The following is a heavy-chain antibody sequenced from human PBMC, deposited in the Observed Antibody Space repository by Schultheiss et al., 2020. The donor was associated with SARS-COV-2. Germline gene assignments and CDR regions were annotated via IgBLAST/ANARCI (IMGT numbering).Heavy chain of an antibody. CDR1: GFTFSSYE. V-gene: IGHV3-30*14. D-gene: IGHD6-19*01. J-gene: IGHJ5*02. CDR3: VRFIAVAEGLNWFDP. Sequence: GGSLRLSCAASGFTFSSYEMNWVRQAPGKGLEWVAVISYDGSNKYYADSVKGRFTISRDNSKNTLYLQMNSLRAEDTAVYYCVRFIAVAEGLNWFDPWGQGTLVTVSS. CDR2: ISYDGSNK.